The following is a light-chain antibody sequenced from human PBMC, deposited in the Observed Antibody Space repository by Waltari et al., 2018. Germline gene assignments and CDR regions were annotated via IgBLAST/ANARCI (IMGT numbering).Light chain of an antibody. CDR3: CTCAGHSRPVV. CDR1: SSDVGTFNL. CDR2: EGN. J-gene: IGLJ2*01. V-gene: IGLV2-23*01. Sequence: QSALTQLASVSGSPGQSIIISCTGRSSDVGTFNLVSWYQQHPDKAPKLIVYEGNMRPAGVSNRFSGSTSGNTASLTISGLQAEDEADYYCCTCAGHSRPVVFGGGTKVTVL.